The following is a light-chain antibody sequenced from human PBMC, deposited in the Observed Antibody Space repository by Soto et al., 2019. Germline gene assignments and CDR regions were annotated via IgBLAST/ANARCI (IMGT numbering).Light chain of an antibody. V-gene: IGKV1-6*01. Sequence: AIQITQSPSSLSACVGDRVTITCRASQGIRIDLGWYQQKPGKAPKLLIYAASTLQTGVPSRFSGSGSGTDFTLTISSLQPEDFATYYCLQDYNFPWTFGQGTKVDIK. J-gene: IGKJ1*01. CDR1: QGIRID. CDR3: LQDYNFPWT. CDR2: AAS.